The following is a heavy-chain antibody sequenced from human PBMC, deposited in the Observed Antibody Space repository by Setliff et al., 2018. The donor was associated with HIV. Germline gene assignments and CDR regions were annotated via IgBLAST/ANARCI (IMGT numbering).Heavy chain of an antibody. CDR2: ISAYNGNT. Sequence: ASVKVSCKASGYTFTGYGISWVRQAPGQGLEWMGWISAYNGNTNYAQKLQGRVTMTTDTSTSTAYMELRSLRSDDTAVYYCAMGGGGYNFWSGYPSFDYWGQGTLVTVS. CDR3: AMGGGGYNFWSGYPSFDY. J-gene: IGHJ4*02. CDR1: GYTFTGYG. V-gene: IGHV1-18*01. D-gene: IGHD3-3*01.